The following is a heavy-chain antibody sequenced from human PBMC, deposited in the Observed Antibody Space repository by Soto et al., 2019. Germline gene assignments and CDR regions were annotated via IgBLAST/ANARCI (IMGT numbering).Heavy chain of an antibody. CDR3: AKAGGIAVPGSHLDY. J-gene: IGHJ4*02. V-gene: IGHV3-23*01. Sequence: EVQLLESGGGSVQPGGSLRLSCAASGFTFSSYAMTWVRQAPGKGLEWVSAISGTGSSTNYAYSVEGRFTISRDNSKNTLYLQMSSLRAEDTAVYYCAKAGGIAVPGSHLDYWGQGALVSVSS. CDR2: ISGTGSST. CDR1: GFTFSSYA. D-gene: IGHD6-19*01.